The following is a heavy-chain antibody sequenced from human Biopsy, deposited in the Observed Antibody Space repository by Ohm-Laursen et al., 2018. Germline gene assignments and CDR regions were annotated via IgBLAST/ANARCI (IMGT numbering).Heavy chain of an antibody. Sequence: GTLSLTCDVYGKTFSDYYWSWIRQPPGKGLKWIGQINQSGRTNYNPSLKSRVNISADKSNNQFSLKLTSVTSADTAVYFCGNEVHGRDYWGLGALVTVSS. CDR2: INQSGRT. D-gene: IGHD2-15*01. V-gene: IGHV4-34*08. CDR3: GNEVHGRDY. J-gene: IGHJ4*02. CDR1: GKTFSDYY.